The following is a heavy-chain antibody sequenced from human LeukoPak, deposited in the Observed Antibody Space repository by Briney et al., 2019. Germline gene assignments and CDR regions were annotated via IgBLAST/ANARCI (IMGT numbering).Heavy chain of an antibody. V-gene: IGHV3-11*01. D-gene: IGHD6-6*01. Sequence: GGSLRLSCAASGFTFSDYYMSWIRQAPGKGLEWASYISSSGSTIYYADSVKGRFTISRDNAKNSLYLQMNSLRAEDTAVYYCARDWGVSARPGYMDVWGKGTTVTVSS. J-gene: IGHJ6*03. CDR3: ARDWGVSARPGYMDV. CDR1: GFTFSDYY. CDR2: ISSSGSTI.